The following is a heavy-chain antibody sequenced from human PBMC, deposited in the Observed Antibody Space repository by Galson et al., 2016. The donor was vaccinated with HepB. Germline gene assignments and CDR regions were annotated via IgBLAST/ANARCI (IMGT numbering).Heavy chain of an antibody. CDR3: ARDYSPSYYYDSSSYYGDAFDV. V-gene: IGHV3-33*07. J-gene: IGHJ3*01. CDR2: ISYRGNNE. Sequence: SLRLSCAASGFTFSSYGMSWVRQAPGKGLEWVAVISYRGNNEYYADSVKGRFTISRDNSKNTLDLQMNSLRAEDTAVYYCARDYSPSYYYDSSSYYGDAFDVWGLGTMVSVSS. CDR1: GFTFSSYG. D-gene: IGHD3-22*01.